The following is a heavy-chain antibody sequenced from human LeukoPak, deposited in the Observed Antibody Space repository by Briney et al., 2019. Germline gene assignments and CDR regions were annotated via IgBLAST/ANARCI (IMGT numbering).Heavy chain of an antibody. V-gene: IGHV1-69*05. CDR2: IIPIFGTA. CDR3: ASSGSTSYYFDY. D-gene: IGHD2-2*01. CDR1: GGTFSSYA. Sequence: ASVKVSCKASGGTFSSYAISWVRQAPGQGLEWMGGIIPIFGTANYAQKFQGRVTITTDESTSTAYMELSSLRSEDTAVYYCASSGSTSYYFDYWGQGALVTVSS. J-gene: IGHJ4*02.